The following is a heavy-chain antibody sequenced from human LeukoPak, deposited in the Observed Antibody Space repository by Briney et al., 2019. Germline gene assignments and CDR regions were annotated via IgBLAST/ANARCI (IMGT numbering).Heavy chain of an antibody. J-gene: IGHJ4*02. CDR3: ARYGHSPFFDY. Sequence: AAVKVSCKASGYTFTNYHMNWVRQAPGQGLEWMGIINPSGGSTTNAQKFQGRVIMTRDMSTSTVYMELSSLRSEDTAVYFCARYGHSPFFDYWGQGTLVIVSS. V-gene: IGHV1-46*01. CDR2: INPSGGST. CDR1: GYTFTNYH. D-gene: IGHD4-17*01.